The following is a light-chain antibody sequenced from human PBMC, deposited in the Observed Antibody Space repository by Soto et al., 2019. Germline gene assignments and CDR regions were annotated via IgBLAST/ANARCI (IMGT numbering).Light chain of an antibody. CDR3: YSYTTSSTYV. V-gene: IGLV2-14*01. CDR1: SSDVGGYNY. J-gene: IGLJ1*01. Sequence: QSVLTQPASVSESPGQSITISCTGTSSDVGGYNYVSWYQQHPAKVPKLMIYHVSNRPSGVSDRFSGSKSGNTASLTISVLQAEDEGDYYCYSYTTSSTYVFGTGTKVTVL. CDR2: HVS.